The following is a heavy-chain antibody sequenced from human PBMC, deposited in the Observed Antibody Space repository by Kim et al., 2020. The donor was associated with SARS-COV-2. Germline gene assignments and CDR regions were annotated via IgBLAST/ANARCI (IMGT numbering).Heavy chain of an antibody. Sequence: ASVKVSCKASGYTFTGYYMHWVRQAPGQGLEWMGWINPNSGGTNYAQKFQGRVTMTRDTSISTAYMELSRLRSDDTAVYYCARGGPLNDYYYYYGMDVWGQGTTVTVSS. V-gene: IGHV1-2*02. CDR1: GYTFTGYY. J-gene: IGHJ6*02. CDR3: ARGGPLNDYYYYYGMDV. CDR2: INPNSGGT.